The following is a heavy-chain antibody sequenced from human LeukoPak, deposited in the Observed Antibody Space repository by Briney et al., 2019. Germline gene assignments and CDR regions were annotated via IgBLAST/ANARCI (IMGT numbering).Heavy chain of an antibody. D-gene: IGHD1-14*01. CDR2: ISYTGNT. CDR3: ARVTHLVSIDY. V-gene: IGHV4-59*08. CDR1: GGSISGFY. J-gene: IGHJ4*02. Sequence: SETLSLTCTVSGGSISGFYWSWIRQPPGKGLEWIGYISYTGNTNYNSSLKSQVTISVDTSKNQFSLKLSSVTAADTAVYYCARVTHLVSIDYWGQGTLVTVSS.